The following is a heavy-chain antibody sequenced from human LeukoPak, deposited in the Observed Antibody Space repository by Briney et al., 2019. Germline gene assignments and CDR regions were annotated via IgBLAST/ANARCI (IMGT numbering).Heavy chain of an antibody. D-gene: IGHD3-10*01. CDR3: ARVPYGSGTYTDY. CDR2: INNDGTGT. CDR1: GFTFSSYW. V-gene: IGHV3-74*01. J-gene: IGHJ4*02. Sequence: PGGSLRLSCAASGFTFSSYWMHWVRQVPGKGLVWVSHINNDGTGTKYADSVKGRFTISRDNAKNALYLQMNSLRAEDTAVYYCARVPYGSGTYTDYWGRGTLVTVSS.